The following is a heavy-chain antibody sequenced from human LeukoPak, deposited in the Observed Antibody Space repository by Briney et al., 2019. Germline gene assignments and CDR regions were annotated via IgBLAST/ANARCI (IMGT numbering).Heavy chain of an antibody. J-gene: IGHJ4*02. CDR3: ATDRGAY. V-gene: IGHV3-7*01. Sequence: GGSLRLSCAASGFTFNTSWMNWVRRAPGKGLEWVALIKQHGSEIYHADSVKGRFTISRDDAANSLYLQMYSLRVEDTAVYYCATDRGAYWGQGTLVTVSS. CDR1: GFTFNTSW. D-gene: IGHD3-10*01. CDR2: IKQHGSEI.